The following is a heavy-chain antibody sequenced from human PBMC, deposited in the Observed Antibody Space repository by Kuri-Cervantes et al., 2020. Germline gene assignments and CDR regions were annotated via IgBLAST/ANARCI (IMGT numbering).Heavy chain of an antibody. J-gene: IGHJ2*01. CDR3: ARTYSSGWTSGYFDL. CDR1: GFTFSSYS. D-gene: IGHD6-19*01. Sequence: GGSLRLSCAASGFTFSSYSMNWVRQAPGKGLEWVSSISSSSSYMYYADSVKGRFTISRDNAKNSLYLQMNSLRAEDTAVYYCARTYSSGWTSGYFDLWGRGTLVTVSS. V-gene: IGHV3-21*03. CDR2: ISSSSSYM.